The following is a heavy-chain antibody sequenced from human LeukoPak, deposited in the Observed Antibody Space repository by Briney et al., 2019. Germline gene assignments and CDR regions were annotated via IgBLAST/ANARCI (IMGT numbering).Heavy chain of an antibody. V-gene: IGHV1-2*02. CDR3: ARASISSWYWFDP. CDR1: GYTFTGYY. Sequence: ASVKVSCKASGYTFTGYYMHWVRQAPGQGLEWMGWINPNSGGANYAQKFQGRVTMTRDTSISTAYMELSRLRSDDTAVYYCARASISSWYWFDPWGQGTLVTVSS. CDR2: INPNSGGA. D-gene: IGHD6-13*01. J-gene: IGHJ5*02.